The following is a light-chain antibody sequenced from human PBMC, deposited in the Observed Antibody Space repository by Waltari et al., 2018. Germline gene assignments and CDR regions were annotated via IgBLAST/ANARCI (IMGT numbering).Light chain of an antibody. Sequence: DIQLTQSPSSLSASVGDRVIITCRASHYISSYLNWYQQKPGKAPKRLIYGASSLQSGVPLRCSGSGSGTDFSLIISSLQPEDFATYYCQQSYSTPYTFGQGTKLEIK. CDR1: HYISSY. V-gene: IGKV1-39*01. CDR3: QQSYSTPYT. J-gene: IGKJ2*01. CDR2: GAS.